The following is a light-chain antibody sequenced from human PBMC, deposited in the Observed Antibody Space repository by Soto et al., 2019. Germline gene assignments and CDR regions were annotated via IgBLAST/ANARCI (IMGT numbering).Light chain of an antibody. J-gene: IGKJ4*01. CDR2: GAS. V-gene: IGKV3-15*01. CDR3: QQYNNWPPLT. CDR1: QSVSSN. Sequence: EIVMTQSPATLSVSPGERATLSCRASQSVSSNLAWYQQKPAQAPRHLIYGASTRATGIPARFSGSGSGTEFTLTISSLQSEDFAVYYCQQYNNWPPLTFGGGTKVEIK.